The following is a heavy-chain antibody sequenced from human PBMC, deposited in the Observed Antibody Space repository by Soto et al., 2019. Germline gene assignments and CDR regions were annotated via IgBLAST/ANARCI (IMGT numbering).Heavy chain of an antibody. CDR3: AKTTGSSYCFPFTY. J-gene: IGHJ4*02. CDR1: GFTFSSFA. D-gene: IGHD5-18*01. V-gene: IGHV3-30*18. CDR2: ISQDGSNK. Sequence: QVQLVESGGVVVQPGRSLRLCWAASGFTFSSFAMHWVRQAPGKGLEWLAIISQDGSNKYYADSVEGRFTISRDNSKNTLYLQRNIRRAEDTAVYYCAKTTGSSYCFPFTYGGQGTLVTVSS.